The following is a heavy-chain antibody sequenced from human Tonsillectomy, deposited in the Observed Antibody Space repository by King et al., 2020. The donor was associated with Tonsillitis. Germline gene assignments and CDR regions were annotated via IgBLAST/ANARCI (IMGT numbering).Heavy chain of an antibody. J-gene: IGHJ5*02. CDR2: ISGSGGST. Sequence: EVQLVESGGGLAQPGGSLRLSCAASGFTFRSYAMSWVRQAPGKGLEWVSSISGSGGSTYYADSVKGRFTTSRDNSKTTLYLQMNSLRAEATGVYYCAKEPGGIVVILAVGHSNWLDPWGQGTLVTVSS. CDR1: GFTFRSYA. D-gene: IGHD2-21*01. CDR3: AKEPGGIVVILAVGHSNWLDP. V-gene: IGHV3-23*04.